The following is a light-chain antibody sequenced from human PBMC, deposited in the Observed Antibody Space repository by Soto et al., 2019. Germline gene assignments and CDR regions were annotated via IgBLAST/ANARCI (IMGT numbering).Light chain of an antibody. V-gene: IGKV3D-20*02. CDR2: GAS. J-gene: IGKJ4*01. CDR1: QSVGSLY. CDR3: QPRSNWPLT. Sequence: EIVLTQSPGTLSLSPGQRATLSCRASQSVGSLYLAWYQQKPGQAPRLLIYGASSRAAGIPARFSGSGYGTDFTLTISSLEPEDFAVYYCQPRSNWPLTFGGGTKVDIK.